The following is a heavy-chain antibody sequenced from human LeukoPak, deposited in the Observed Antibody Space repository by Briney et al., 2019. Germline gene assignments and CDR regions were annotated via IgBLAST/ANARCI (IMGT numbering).Heavy chain of an antibody. D-gene: IGHD6-13*01. CDR2: ISSDGSST. CDR1: GFTFSSYW. J-gene: IGHJ2*01. CDR3: ARRRLPAADPWYFDL. V-gene: IGHV3-74*01. Sequence: GGSLGLSCAASGFTFSSYWMHWVRQAPGKGLVWVSLISSDGSSTTYADSVKGRFTISRDNAKNTLYLQMNSLRAEDTAVYYCARRRLPAADPWYFDLWGRGTLVTVSS.